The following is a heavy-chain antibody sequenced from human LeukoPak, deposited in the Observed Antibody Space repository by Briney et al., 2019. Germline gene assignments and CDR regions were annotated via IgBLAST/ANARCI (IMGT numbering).Heavy chain of an antibody. CDR2: ISAYYGNT. J-gene: IGHJ6*02. V-gene: IGHV1-18*01. CDR3: ARCLTTGYYYYGMDV. Sequence: ASVKVSCKASGYTFTSYGISWVRQAPGQGLEWMGWISAYYGNTNYAQKLQGRVTMTTDTSTSTAYMELRSLRSDDTVVYYCARCLTTGYYYYGMDVWGQGTTVTVSS. D-gene: IGHD5/OR15-5a*01. CDR1: GYTFTSYG.